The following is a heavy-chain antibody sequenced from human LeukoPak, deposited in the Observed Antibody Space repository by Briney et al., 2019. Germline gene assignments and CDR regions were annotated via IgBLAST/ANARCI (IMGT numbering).Heavy chain of an antibody. CDR1: GYTFTAFY. J-gene: IGHJ5*02. V-gene: IGHV1-2*02. CDR3: ARGWNGGSLNWFDP. D-gene: IGHD1-26*01. CDR2: INPNSGGI. Sequence: ASVKVSCKASGYTFTAFYIHWVRQAPGQGLEWMGWINPNSGGINYAQKFQGRVTMTRDTSISAAYMQLSSLRSDDTAVYYCARGWNGGSLNWFDPWGQGTLVAVSS.